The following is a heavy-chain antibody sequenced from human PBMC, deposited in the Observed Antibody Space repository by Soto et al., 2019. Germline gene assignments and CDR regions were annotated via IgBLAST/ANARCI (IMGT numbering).Heavy chain of an antibody. D-gene: IGHD6-13*01. Sequence: ASVKVSCKASGYTFTSYDINWVRQATGQGLEWMGWMNPNSGNTGYAQKFQGRVTMTRNTSISTAYMELSSLRSEDTAVYYCVIAAAGTVIFDYWGQGTLVTVSS. J-gene: IGHJ4*02. V-gene: IGHV1-8*01. CDR2: MNPNSGNT. CDR3: VIAAAGTVIFDY. CDR1: GYTFTSYD.